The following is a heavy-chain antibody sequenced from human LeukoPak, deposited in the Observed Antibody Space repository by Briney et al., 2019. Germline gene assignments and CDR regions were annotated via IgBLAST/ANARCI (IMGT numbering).Heavy chain of an antibody. CDR2: VRYGGSEK. D-gene: IGHD4-17*01. CDR3: ANLATTVTFDY. CDR1: GFTFSSYW. J-gene: IGHJ4*02. Sequence: GGSLRLSCAASGFTFSSYWMSWVRQAPGKGLEWVAFVRYGGSEKYYADSVKGRFTISRDNSKNTLYLQMNSLRDEDTAVYYCANLATTVTFDYWGQGTLVTVSS. V-gene: IGHV3-30*02.